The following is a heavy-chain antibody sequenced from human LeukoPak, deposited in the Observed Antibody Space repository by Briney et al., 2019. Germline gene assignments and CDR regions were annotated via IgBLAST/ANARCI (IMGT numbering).Heavy chain of an antibody. J-gene: IGHJ4*02. Sequence: GASVKVSCKASGGTFSSYAISWVRQAPGQGLEWMGGIIPIFGTANYAQRFQGRVTITADESTSTAYMELSSLRSEDTAVYYCARESRVQSGYSVASWGQGTLVTVSS. CDR3: ARESRVQSGYSVAS. V-gene: IGHV1-69*13. CDR2: IIPIFGTA. D-gene: IGHD5-12*01. CDR1: GGTFSSYA.